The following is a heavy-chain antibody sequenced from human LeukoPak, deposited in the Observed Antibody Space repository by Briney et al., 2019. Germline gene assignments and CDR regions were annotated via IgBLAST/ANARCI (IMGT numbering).Heavy chain of an antibody. CDR2: IKPDGSDK. V-gene: IGHV3-7*01. CDR1: GFSFRSHW. Sequence: GGSLRLSCVGSGFSFRSHWVNWVRQSPGKGLEWVANIKPDGSDKYYVDSARGRFTVSRDNAKNSAFLQMNSLRAEDTAIYYCATISAQSFDIWGQGTLVSVSS. D-gene: IGHD5-24*01. J-gene: IGHJ3*02. CDR3: ATISAQSFDI.